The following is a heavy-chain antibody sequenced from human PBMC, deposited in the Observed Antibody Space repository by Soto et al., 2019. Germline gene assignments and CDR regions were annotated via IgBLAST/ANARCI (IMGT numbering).Heavy chain of an antibody. CDR2: ISSSGGST. Sequence: EVQLLESGGDLIQPGGSLRLSGAASGFTFSSYSMSWVRQAPGKGLGWVSAISSSGGSTLYADSVKCRFTISRDNSRNTLYLPMTSLRAEDTAIYYFAKYQPRTQPRPYVDYWGQGTLVTVSS. V-gene: IGHV3-23*01. J-gene: IGHJ4*02. CDR1: GFTFSSYS. CDR3: AKYQPRTQPRPYVDY.